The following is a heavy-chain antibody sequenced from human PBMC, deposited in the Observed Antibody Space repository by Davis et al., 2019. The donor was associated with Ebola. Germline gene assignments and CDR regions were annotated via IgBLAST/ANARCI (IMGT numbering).Heavy chain of an antibody. D-gene: IGHD2-2*02. CDR1: GFTVSSNY. CDR2: IYSGGST. Sequence: GGSLRLSCAASGFTVSSNYMSWVRQAPGKGLEWVSVIYSGGSTYYADSVKGRFTISRDNSKNTLYLQMNSLRAEDTAVYYCAKSFLYCSSTSCYTSYGMDVWGQGTTVTVSS. CDR3: AKSFLYCSSTSCYTSYGMDV. V-gene: IGHV3-66*02. J-gene: IGHJ6*02.